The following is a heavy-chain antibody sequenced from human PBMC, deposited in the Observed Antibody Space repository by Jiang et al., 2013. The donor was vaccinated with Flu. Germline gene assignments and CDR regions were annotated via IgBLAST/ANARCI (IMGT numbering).Heavy chain of an antibody. CDR3: ARNKVWFDP. J-gene: IGHJ5*02. V-gene: IGHV4-59*01. CDR1: GGSISSYY. Sequence: GPGLVKPSETLSLTCTVSGGSISSYYWSWIRQPPGKGLEWIGYIYYSGSTNYNPSLKSRVTISVDTSKNQSSLKLSSVTAADTAVYYCARNKVWFDPWGQGTLVTVSS. CDR2: IYYSGST.